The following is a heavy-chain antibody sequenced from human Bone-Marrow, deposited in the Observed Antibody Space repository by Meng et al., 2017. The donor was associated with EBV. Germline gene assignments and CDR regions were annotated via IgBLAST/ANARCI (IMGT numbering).Heavy chain of an antibody. V-gene: IGHV3-21*01. CDR2: ISSSSSYI. Sequence: EVQLVESGGGLVKPGGSLRLSCAASGFTFRSYSMNWVRQAPGKGLEWVSSISSSSSYIYYADSMKGRFTISRDNAKNSLSLQMNSLRAEDTAVYYCARIGGGYCSGGSCYSQGPLDYWGQGTLVNVSS. CDR3: ARIGGGYCSGGSCYSQGPLDY. D-gene: IGHD2-15*01. J-gene: IGHJ4*02. CDR1: GFTFRSYS.